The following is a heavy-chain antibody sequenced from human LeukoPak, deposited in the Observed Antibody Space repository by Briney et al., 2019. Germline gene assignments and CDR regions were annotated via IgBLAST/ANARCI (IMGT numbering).Heavy chain of an antibody. J-gene: IGHJ4*02. D-gene: IGHD6-19*01. Sequence: GGSLRLSCAASGFTFSSHWMHWVRQAPGKGLVWLSRIKTDGTMTFYADSVKGRFTSSRDNAKNTLYLQMDSLRVDDTAVYYCARMGIAVAGFDYWGQGTLVTVSS. CDR1: GFTFSSHW. CDR3: ARMGIAVAGFDY. CDR2: IKTDGTMT. V-gene: IGHV3-74*01.